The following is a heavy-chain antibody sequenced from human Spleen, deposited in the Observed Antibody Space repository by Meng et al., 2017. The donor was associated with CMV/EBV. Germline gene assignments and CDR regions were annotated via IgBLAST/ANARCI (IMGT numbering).Heavy chain of an antibody. Sequence: CSVSGGSISSGGYSWSWIRQHPGKGLEWIGYIYYSGSTYYNPSLKSRVTISVDTSKNQFSLNLSSVTAADTAVYYCAREGSSNWFDPWGQGTLVTVSS. V-gene: IGHV4-31*03. CDR3: AREGSSNWFDP. D-gene: IGHD6-6*01. J-gene: IGHJ5*02. CDR2: IYYSGST. CDR1: GGSISSGGYS.